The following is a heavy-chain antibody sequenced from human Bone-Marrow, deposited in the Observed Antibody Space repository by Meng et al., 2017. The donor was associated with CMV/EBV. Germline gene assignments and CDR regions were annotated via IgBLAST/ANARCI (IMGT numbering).Heavy chain of an antibody. CDR2: INPIFGTA. CDR3: ARDELGSIAAAGYYYYGMDV. D-gene: IGHD6-13*01. J-gene: IGHJ6*02. Sequence: SVKVSCKASGGTFSSYAISWVRQAPGQGLEGMGGINPIFGTANYAQKFQGRVTITTDESTSTAYMELSSLRSEDTAVDYCARDELGSIAAAGYYYYGMDVWGQGTTVTVSS. V-gene: IGHV1-69*05. CDR1: GGTFSSYA.